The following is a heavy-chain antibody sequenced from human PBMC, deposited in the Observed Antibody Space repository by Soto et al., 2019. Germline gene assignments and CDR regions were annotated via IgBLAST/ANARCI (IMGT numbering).Heavy chain of an antibody. CDR3: AKDPRYYYDSSGHYYFDY. CDR1: GFTFSSYA. Sequence: GGSLRLPCAASGFTFSSYAMSWVRQAPGKGLEWVSAISGSGGSTYYADSVKGRFTISRDNSKNTLYLQMNSLRAEDTAVYYCAKDPRYYYDSSGHYYFDYWGQGTLVTVSS. V-gene: IGHV3-23*01. D-gene: IGHD3-22*01. CDR2: ISGSGGST. J-gene: IGHJ4*02.